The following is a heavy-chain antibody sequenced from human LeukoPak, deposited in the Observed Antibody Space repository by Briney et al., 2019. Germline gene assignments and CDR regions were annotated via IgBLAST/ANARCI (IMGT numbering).Heavy chain of an antibody. CDR3: AKDWWSILFDP. J-gene: IGHJ5*02. CDR1: GFTFSSYA. CDR2: ISGSGGST. D-gene: IGHD2-21*01. V-gene: IGHV3-23*01. Sequence: GTSPRLSCAASGFTFSSYAMSWVRQAPGKGLEWVSAISGSGGSTYYADSVKGRFTISRDSSKNTLYLQMNSLRAEDTAVYYCAKDWWSILFDPWGQGTLVTVSS.